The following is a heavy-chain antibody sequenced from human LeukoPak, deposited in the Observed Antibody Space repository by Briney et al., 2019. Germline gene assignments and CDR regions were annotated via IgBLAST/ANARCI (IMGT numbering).Heavy chain of an antibody. CDR1: GGSISDFY. Sequence: SETLSLTCTVSGGSISDFYRSWIRQPPGKGLEWIGYIYHSGSTNHNPSLKSRVALSVDTSKNQFSLKLNSVTAADTAVYYCARGGGGWSGRSWSNYWFFDLWGRGTLVTVSS. CDR3: ARGGGGWSGRSWSNYWFFDL. V-gene: IGHV4-59*01. CDR2: IYHSGST. D-gene: IGHD6-13*01. J-gene: IGHJ2*01.